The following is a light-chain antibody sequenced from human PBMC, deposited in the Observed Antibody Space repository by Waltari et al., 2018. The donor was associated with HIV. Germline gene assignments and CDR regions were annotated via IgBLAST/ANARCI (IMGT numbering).Light chain of an antibody. J-gene: IGLJ1*01. CDR3: ATWDDSVSGRV. CDR1: ASNLGAGYN. Sequence: QSVLTQPPSVSGAPGQRVTISCTGSASNLGAGYNVHWYQQFPGTAPKLLIYLNTNRPSGVPDRFSGSKSGTSASLAIAGLQAEDEADYYCATWDDSVSGRVFGTGTKVTVL. V-gene: IGLV1-40*01. CDR2: LNT.